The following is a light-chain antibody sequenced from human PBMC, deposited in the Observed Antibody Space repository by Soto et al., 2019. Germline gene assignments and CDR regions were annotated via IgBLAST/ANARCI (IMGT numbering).Light chain of an antibody. Sequence: EIVLTQSPATLSLSPGERATLSSRASQSVTSYLAWYQQKPGQAPRLLIYDASNRATGIPARFSGSGSGTDFTLTISSLEPEDFAVYYCQQRSNWHMYTFGQGTKLEIK. CDR1: QSVTSY. CDR3: QQRSNWHMYT. J-gene: IGKJ2*01. V-gene: IGKV3-11*01. CDR2: DAS.